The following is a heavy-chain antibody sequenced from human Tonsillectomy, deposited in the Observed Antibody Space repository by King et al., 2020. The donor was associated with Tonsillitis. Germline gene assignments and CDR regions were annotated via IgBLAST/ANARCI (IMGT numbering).Heavy chain of an antibody. Sequence: QLVQSGAEVKKPGSSVKVSCKASGGTFSSYAISWVRQAPGQGLEWMGGIIPIFGTANYAQKFQGRVTITADESTSTAYMELSSLRSEDTAVYYCAVRYCSGTSCYTSMVRGGGFDYWGQGTLVTVSS. V-gene: IGHV1-69*01. D-gene: IGHD2-2*02. J-gene: IGHJ4*02. CDR1: GGTFSSYA. CDR2: IIPIFGTA. CDR3: AVRYCSGTSCYTSMVRGGGFDY.